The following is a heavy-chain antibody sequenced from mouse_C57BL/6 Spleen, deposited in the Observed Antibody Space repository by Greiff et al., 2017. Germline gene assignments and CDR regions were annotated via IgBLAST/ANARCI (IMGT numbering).Heavy chain of an antibody. CDR2: IDPSDSYT. V-gene: IGHV1-69*01. CDR1: GYTFTSYW. CDR3: ARGGGGYFDV. J-gene: IGHJ1*03. Sequence: QVHLQQPGAELVMPGASVKLSCKASGYTFTSYWMHWVKQRPGQGLEWIGEIDPSDSYTNYNQKFKGKSTLTVDKSSSTAYMQLSSLTSEDSAVYNCARGGGGYFDVWGTGTTVTVSS.